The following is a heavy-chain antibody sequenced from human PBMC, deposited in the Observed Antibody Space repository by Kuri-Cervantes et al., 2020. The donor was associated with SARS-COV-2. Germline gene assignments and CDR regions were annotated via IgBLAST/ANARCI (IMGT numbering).Heavy chain of an antibody. CDR1: GFSPTNYA. CDR3: ATGAANSYMDV. D-gene: IGHD3-10*01. CDR2: IWYDGKNE. J-gene: IGHJ6*03. Sequence: GGSLRLSCGASGFSPTNYAIHWVRQAPGKGLEWVSVIWYDGKNEYYAGSVKGRFNISRDTSKNTVSLHMNSLRAEYTAMYYCATGAANSYMDVWGRGTTVTVSS. V-gene: IGHV3-33*08.